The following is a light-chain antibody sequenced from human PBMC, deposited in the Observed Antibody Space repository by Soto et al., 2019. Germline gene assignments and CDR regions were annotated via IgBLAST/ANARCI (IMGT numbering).Light chain of an antibody. V-gene: IGKV3-11*01. J-gene: IGKJ5*01. Sequence: EIVLTQSACTLSWSPGERATLSCRTSQSTSNNYLAWYQQKNGQAPRLLIYDAFNRATGIPARFSGSGYGTDFNLTISSLEPEDFAVYYCHQRSSWPITFGQGTRLEIK. CDR2: DAF. CDR3: HQRSSWPIT. CDR1: QSTSNNY.